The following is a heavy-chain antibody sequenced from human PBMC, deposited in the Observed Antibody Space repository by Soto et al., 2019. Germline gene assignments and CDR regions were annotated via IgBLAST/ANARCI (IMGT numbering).Heavy chain of an antibody. CDR3: ARGLIVWFGELSRRGGYYYYMDV. CDR2: INDRGNI. J-gene: IGHJ6*03. Sequence: QVQLQQWGAGLLKPSETLSLTCAVYGGSFSGYQWSWIRQTPGKGLEWIEEINDRGNINYNPSLKGRVTILVDTAKKPLSLKLSSVAAADTAVYYCARGLIVWFGELSRRGGYYYYMDVCGKGTTVTVSS. D-gene: IGHD3-10*01. V-gene: IGHV4-34*01. CDR1: GGSFSGYQ.